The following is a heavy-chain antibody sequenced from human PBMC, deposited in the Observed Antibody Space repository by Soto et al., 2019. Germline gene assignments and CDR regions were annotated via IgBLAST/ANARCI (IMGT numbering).Heavy chain of an antibody. J-gene: IGHJ4*02. Sequence: VQVLESGGDLVQPGRSLRLSCAASGFTFTGYSMSWVRQAPGKGLEWVSGISGTGYSTYYADTVQGRFTISRDNSKTTLYLQLDSLRAEDTALYYCARSLGDHWDEYYFDYWGQGTLVTVSS. V-gene: IGHV3-23*01. D-gene: IGHD1-1*01. CDR3: ARSLGDHWDEYYFDY. CDR2: ISGTGYST. CDR1: GFTFTGYS.